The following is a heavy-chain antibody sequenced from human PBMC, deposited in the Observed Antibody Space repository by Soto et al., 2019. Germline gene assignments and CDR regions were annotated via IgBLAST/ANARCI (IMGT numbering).Heavy chain of an antibody. V-gene: IGHV5-51*01. CDR2: IYPGDSDT. J-gene: IGHJ6*02. CDR1: GYSFTSYW. D-gene: IGHD1-26*01. Sequence: GESLKISCKGSGYSFTSYWIGWVRQMPGKGLEWMGIIYPGDSDTRYSPSFQGQVTISADKSISTAYLQWSSLKASDTAMYYCARQRKWGYYYYGMDVWGQGTRVTVSS. CDR3: ARQRKWGYYYYGMDV.